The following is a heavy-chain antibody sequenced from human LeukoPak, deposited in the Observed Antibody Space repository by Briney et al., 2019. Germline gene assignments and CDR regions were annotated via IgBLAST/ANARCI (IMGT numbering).Heavy chain of an antibody. V-gene: IGHV1-18*01. Sequence: GASVKVSCKASGYTFTRYGISWVRQAPGQGLEWMGWISAYNGNTNYAQKLQGRVTMTTDTSTSTAYMELRSLRSDDTAVYHCARGARRITSFGVPIGDWFDPWGQGTLVTVSS. CDR3: ARGARRITSFGVPIGDWFDP. CDR1: GYTFTRYG. CDR2: ISAYNGNT. J-gene: IGHJ5*02. D-gene: IGHD3-3*01.